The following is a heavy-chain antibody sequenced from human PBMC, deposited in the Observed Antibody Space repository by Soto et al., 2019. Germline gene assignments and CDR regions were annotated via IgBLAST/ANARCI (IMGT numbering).Heavy chain of an antibody. J-gene: IGHJ5*02. CDR2: IYYNGNT. CDR1: GGSVSSASYY. V-gene: IGHV4-61*01. D-gene: IGHD1-20*01. CDR3: ARNNWNDVFWFDP. Sequence: SETLSLTCTVSGGSVSSASYYWTWIRQPPGKGLEWIGYIYYNGNTNYNPSLKSRVTISVDTSKNQFSLNLRSVTAADTAVYFCARNNWNDVFWFDPWGQGTLVTVSS.